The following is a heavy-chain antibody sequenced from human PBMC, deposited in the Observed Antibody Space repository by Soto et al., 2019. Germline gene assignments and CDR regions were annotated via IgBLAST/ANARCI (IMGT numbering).Heavy chain of an antibody. CDR3: ARGTGGSRTSCPRWSMDV. CDR1: GGTFSSYA. J-gene: IGHJ6*02. CDR2: IIPIFGTA. V-gene: IGHV1-69*06. D-gene: IGHD2-2*01. Sequence: GASVKVSCKASGGTFSSYAISWVRQAPGQGXEWMGGIIPIFGTANYAQKFQGRVTITADKSTSTAYMELSSLRSEDTAVYYCARGTGGSRTSCPRWSMDVWGQGTKVTVSS.